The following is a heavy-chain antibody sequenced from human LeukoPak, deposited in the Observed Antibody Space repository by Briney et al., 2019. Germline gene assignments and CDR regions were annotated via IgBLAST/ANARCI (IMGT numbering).Heavy chain of an antibody. Sequence: PGGSLRLSCAASGFTFDDYGMSWVRQAPGKGLEWVSGINWIGGSTGYADSVKGRFTISRDNAKDSLYLQMTSLRAEDTALYYCARSGSGRDFQHWGQGTLVTVSS. J-gene: IGHJ1*01. CDR1: GFTFDDYG. D-gene: IGHD3-10*01. CDR3: ARSGSGRDFQH. V-gene: IGHV3-20*04. CDR2: INWIGGST.